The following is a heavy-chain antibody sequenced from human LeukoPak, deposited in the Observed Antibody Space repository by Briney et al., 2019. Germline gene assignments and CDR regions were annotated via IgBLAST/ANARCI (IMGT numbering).Heavy chain of an antibody. Sequence: PSETLSLTCAVSAYSISSGYYWGWIRQPPGKGLEWIGSINHSGNTYYNPPLKSRVTISVDTSKNQLSLKLNSVTAADTAVYYCARAGLPAADRQRYYMDVWGKGTTVTVSS. D-gene: IGHD2-2*01. CDR1: AYSISSGYY. J-gene: IGHJ6*03. CDR3: ARAGLPAADRQRYYMDV. V-gene: IGHV4-38-2*01. CDR2: INHSGNT.